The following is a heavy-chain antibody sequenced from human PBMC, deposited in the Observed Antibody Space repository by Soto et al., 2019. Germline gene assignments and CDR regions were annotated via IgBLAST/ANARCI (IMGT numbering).Heavy chain of an antibody. CDR3: AREENYGSRLDP. J-gene: IGHJ5*02. D-gene: IGHD6-13*01. CDR2: IIPILGIA. Sequence: ASVKVSCKASGGTFSSYTISWVRQAPGQGLEWMGRIIPILGIANYAQKFQGRVTITADKSTSTAYMELSSLRSEDTAVYYCAREENYGSRLDPWGQGTLVTVSS. V-gene: IGHV1-69*02. CDR1: GGTFSSYT.